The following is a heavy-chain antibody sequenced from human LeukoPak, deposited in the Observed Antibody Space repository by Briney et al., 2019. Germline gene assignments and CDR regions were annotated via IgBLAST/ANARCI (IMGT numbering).Heavy chain of an antibody. V-gene: IGHV3-73*01. CDR3: TRQLNDAFDV. CDR1: GFTFSGSA. Sequence: GGSLRLSCAASGFTFSGSAMHWVCQASGKGLEWVGRIRGKANSYATAYAASVRGRFAISRDDSKNTAYLQMNSLKTEDTAVYYCTRQLNDAFDVWGQGTMVTVSS. CDR2: IRGKANSYAT. D-gene: IGHD2-8*01. J-gene: IGHJ3*01.